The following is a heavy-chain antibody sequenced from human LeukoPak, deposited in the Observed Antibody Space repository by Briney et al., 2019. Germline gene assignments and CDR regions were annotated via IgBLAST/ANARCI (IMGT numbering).Heavy chain of an antibody. CDR1: GFTFSSYA. J-gene: IGHJ3*02. Sequence: GGSLRLSCAASGFTFSSYAMHWVRQAPGKGLEWVPVISYDGSNKYYADSVKGRFTISRDNSKNTLYLQMNSLRAEDTAVYYCARSGSSGWSPWGDAFDIWGQGTMVTVSS. CDR2: ISYDGSNK. CDR3: ARSGSSGWSPWGDAFDI. D-gene: IGHD6-19*01. V-gene: IGHV3-30*04.